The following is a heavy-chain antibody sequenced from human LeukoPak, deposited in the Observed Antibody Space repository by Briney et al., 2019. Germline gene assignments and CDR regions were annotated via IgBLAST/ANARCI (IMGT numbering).Heavy chain of an antibody. CDR1: GFTFSSYS. J-gene: IGHJ4*02. CDR3: ARDGSRGHEFDY. V-gene: IGHV3-21*01. D-gene: IGHD6-13*01. CDR2: ISSSSSYI. Sequence: KTGGSLRLSCAASGFTFSSYSMNWVRQAPGKGLEWVSSISSSSSYIYYADSVKGRFTISRDNAKNSLYLQMNSLRAEDTAVYYCARDGSRGHEFDYWGQGTLVTVSS.